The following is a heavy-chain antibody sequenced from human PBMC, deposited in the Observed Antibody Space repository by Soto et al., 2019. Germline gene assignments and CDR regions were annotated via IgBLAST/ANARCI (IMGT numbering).Heavy chain of an antibody. J-gene: IGHJ5*02. Sequence: GGCLPLSCAASGVTFISYAMSWVRQAPGKGLEWVSAISGSGGSTYYADSVKGRFTISRDNSKNTLYLQMNSLRAEDTAVYYCAKRQRIPFSSGWNGGWFDPWGQGTLVTLSS. D-gene: IGHD6-19*01. V-gene: IGHV3-23*01. CDR3: AKRQRIPFSSGWNGGWFDP. CDR2: ISGSGGST. CDR1: GVTFISYA.